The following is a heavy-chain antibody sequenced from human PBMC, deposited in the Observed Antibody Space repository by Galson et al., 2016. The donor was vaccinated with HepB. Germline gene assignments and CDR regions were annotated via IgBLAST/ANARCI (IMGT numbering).Heavy chain of an antibody. CDR3: VREGPEVGTAPFDI. CDR2: ISGSGDTT. J-gene: IGHJ3*02. D-gene: IGHD2-2*01. Sequence: SLRLSCAGTGFTFSTYAMSWVRQAPGKRLEWVSAISGSGDTTYYADSVKGRFSISRDNSKNTLYLQMSSLTAEDTAVYYCVREGPEVGTAPFDIWGLGTMVTVSS. CDR1: GFTFSTYA. V-gene: IGHV3-23*01.